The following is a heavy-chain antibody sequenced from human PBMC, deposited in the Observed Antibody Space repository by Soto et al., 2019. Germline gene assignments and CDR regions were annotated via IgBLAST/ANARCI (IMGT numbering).Heavy chain of an antibody. Sequence: GESLKISCKGSGYSFTSYWIGWVRQMPGKGLEWMGIIYPGDSDTRYSPSFQGQVTISADKSISTAYLQWSSLKASDTAMYYCARHEGARFVVVPAMDYWGQGTLVTVSS. CDR2: IYPGDSDT. V-gene: IGHV5-51*01. CDR3: ARHEGARFVVVPAMDY. D-gene: IGHD2-2*01. J-gene: IGHJ4*02. CDR1: GYSFTSYW.